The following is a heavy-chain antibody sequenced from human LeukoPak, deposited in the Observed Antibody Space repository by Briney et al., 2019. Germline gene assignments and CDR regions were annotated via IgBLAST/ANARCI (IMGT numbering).Heavy chain of an antibody. V-gene: IGHV1-69*06. J-gene: IGHJ4*02. CDR3: ASRHYDSSGYYLY. Sequence: ASVKVSCKASGGTFSSYAISWVRQAPGQGLEWMGVIIPMFGTANYAQKFQGRVTITADKSTSTAYMELSSLRSEDTAVYYCASRHYDSSGYYLYWGQGTLVTVSS. CDR1: GGTFSSYA. D-gene: IGHD3-22*01. CDR2: IIPMFGTA.